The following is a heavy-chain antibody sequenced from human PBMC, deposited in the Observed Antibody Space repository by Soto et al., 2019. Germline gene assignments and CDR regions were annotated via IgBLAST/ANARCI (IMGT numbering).Heavy chain of an antibody. D-gene: IGHD2-15*01. J-gene: IGHJ5*02. CDR3: AKDGGSEGYFGNWFDT. V-gene: IGHV1-69*15. CDR1: GGTFSNYA. Sequence: QVQLVQSGAEVKKPGSSVKVSCKASGGTFSNYAITWVRQAPGQGLEWLGRIIPIFGTTDYAQKFQGRVTITADESTTTDYMELSSLRSDDTAVYYCAKDGGSEGYFGNWFDTWGQGTLVTVSS. CDR2: IIPIFGTT.